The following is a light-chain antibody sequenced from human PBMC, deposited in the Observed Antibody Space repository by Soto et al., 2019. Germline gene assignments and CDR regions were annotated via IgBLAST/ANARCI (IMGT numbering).Light chain of an antibody. J-gene: IGKJ2*02. CDR2: DAY. CDR3: QQRCKWPST. Sequence: EVVLTQSPDTLSFSPGETATLSCRASQSVDRYVAWYQQKVGQAPRLLIYDAYTRATGVGARFTGSGSATDFSLTITRREDEDFAVYCCQQRCKWPSTFGPGTKVEMK. CDR1: QSVDRY. V-gene: IGKV3-11*01.